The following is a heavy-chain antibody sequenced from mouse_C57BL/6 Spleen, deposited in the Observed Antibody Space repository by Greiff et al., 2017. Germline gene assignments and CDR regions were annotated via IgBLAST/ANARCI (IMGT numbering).Heavy chain of an antibody. J-gene: IGHJ1*03. CDR2: ISYSGST. V-gene: IGHV3-1*01. CDR1: GYSITSGYD. Sequence: QSGPGMVKPSQSLSLTCTVTGYSITSGYDWHWIRHFPGNKLEWMGYISYSGSTNYNPSLKSRISITHDTSKNHFFLKLNSVTTEDTATYYCARRGDYDALSDVWGTGTTVTVSS. CDR3: ARRGDYDALSDV. D-gene: IGHD2-4*01.